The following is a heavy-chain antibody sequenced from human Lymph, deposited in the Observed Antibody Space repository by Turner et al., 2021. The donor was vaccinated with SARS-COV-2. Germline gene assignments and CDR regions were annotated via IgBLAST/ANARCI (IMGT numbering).Heavy chain of an antibody. V-gene: IGHV4-39*01. D-gene: IGHD1-26*01. CDR1: GGSISSSTYY. J-gene: IGHJ3*02. CDR2: IYYSGST. CDR3: ARQPRLYSGSYSVAFDI. Sequence: QLQLQESGPGLVKPSETLSLTCTVSGGSISSSTYYWGWIRQPPGKGLDWIGSIYYSGSTYYNPSLKSRVTISVDTSKNQFSLILSSVTAADTAVYYCARQPRLYSGSYSVAFDIWGQGTMVTVSS.